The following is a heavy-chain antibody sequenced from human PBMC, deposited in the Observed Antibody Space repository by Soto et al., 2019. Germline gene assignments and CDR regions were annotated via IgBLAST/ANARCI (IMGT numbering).Heavy chain of an antibody. CDR2: IYPGDSDT. CDR3: ARHSGWIQLWKYVSRPQLHYGMDV. J-gene: IGHJ6*02. D-gene: IGHD5-18*01. Sequence: PGESLKISCKGSGYSFTSYWIGWVRQMPGKGLEWKGIIYPGDSDTRYSPSFQGQVTISADKSISTAYLQWSSLKASDTAMYYCARHSGWIQLWKYVSRPQLHYGMDVWGQGTTVTVSS. V-gene: IGHV5-51*01. CDR1: GYSFTSYW.